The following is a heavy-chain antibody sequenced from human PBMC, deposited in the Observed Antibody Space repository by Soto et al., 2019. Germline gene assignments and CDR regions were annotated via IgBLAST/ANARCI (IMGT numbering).Heavy chain of an antibody. V-gene: IGHV3-9*01. CDR2: ISWNSGSI. CDR3: AKDMITFGGVIVIRKGFDY. CDR1: GFTFDDYA. J-gene: IGHJ4*02. Sequence: EVQLVESGGGLVQPGRSLRLSCAASGFTFDDYAMHWVRQAPGKGLEWVSGISWNSGSIGYADSVKGRFTISRDNAKNSLYLQMNSLRAEDTALYYCAKDMITFGGVIVIRKGFDYWGQGPLVTVSS. D-gene: IGHD3-16*02.